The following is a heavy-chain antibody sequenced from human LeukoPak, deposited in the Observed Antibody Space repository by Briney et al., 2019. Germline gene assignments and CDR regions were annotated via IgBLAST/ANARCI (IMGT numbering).Heavy chain of an antibody. Sequence: GGSLRLSCAASGFPFSSYAMYWVRQAPGKGLEWVSVIYSGGSTYYADSVKGRFTISRDNSKNTLYLQMNSLRAEDTAVYYCATHPFGSYFFDYWGQGTLVTASS. D-gene: IGHD1-26*01. CDR1: GFPFSSYA. V-gene: IGHV3-66*02. CDR3: ATHPFGSYFFDY. CDR2: IYSGGST. J-gene: IGHJ4*02.